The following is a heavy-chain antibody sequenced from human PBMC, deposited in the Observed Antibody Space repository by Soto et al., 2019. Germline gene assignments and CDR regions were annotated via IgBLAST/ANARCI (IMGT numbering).Heavy chain of an antibody. D-gene: IGHD3-10*01. Sequence: SETLSLTCTVSGGSISSGGYYWSWIRQHPGKGLEWIGYIYYSGSTYYNPSLKSRVTISVDTSKNQFSLKLSSVTAADTAVYYCARNVITIVRGVPASFDYWGQGTLVTVSS. CDR3: ARNVITIVRGVPASFDY. J-gene: IGHJ4*02. CDR1: GGSISSGGYY. V-gene: IGHV4-31*03. CDR2: IYYSGST.